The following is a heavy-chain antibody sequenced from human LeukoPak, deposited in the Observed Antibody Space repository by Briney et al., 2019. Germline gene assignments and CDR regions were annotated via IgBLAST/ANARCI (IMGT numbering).Heavy chain of an antibody. V-gene: IGHV4-34*01. J-gene: IGHJ5*02. CDR3: ARGRTRLSWLDP. CDR1: GGSIRGYY. Sequence: SETLSLTCAVSGGSIRGYYWSWVRQSPGKGLEWIGDINQNAGTDNNPSLKSRVTTSIDSSKNQISLNVTAATAADTAIYYCARGRTRLSWLDPWGQGTLVTVSS. CDR2: INQNAGT. D-gene: IGHD6-6*01.